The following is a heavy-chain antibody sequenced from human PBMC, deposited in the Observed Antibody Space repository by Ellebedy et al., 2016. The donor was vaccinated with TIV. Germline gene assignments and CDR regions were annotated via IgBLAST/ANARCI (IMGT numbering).Heavy chain of an antibody. Sequence: PGGSLRLSCAASGFTFSSYGMNWVRQAPGKGLEWVSSISGSTTYISYADSVKGRFTISRDNAKDSLYLQMNSLRAEDTAVYYCARGPTWIPVLDYWGQGTLVTVSS. D-gene: IGHD4/OR15-4a*01. CDR1: GFTFSSYG. CDR2: ISGSTTYI. CDR3: ARGPTWIPVLDY. J-gene: IGHJ4*02. V-gene: IGHV3-21*01.